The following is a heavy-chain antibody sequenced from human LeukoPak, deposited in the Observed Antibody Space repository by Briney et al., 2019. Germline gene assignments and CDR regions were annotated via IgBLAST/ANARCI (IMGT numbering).Heavy chain of an antibody. V-gene: IGHV4-4*07. Sequence: SETLSLTCAVSGYSISSGYYWSWIRQPAGKGLEWIGRIYTSGSTNYNPSLKSRVTMSVDTSKNQFSLKLSSVTAADTAVYFCARVVLPDAFDIWGQGTRVTVSS. CDR3: ARVVLPDAFDI. CDR1: GYSISSGYY. D-gene: IGHD3-16*02. CDR2: IYTSGST. J-gene: IGHJ3*02.